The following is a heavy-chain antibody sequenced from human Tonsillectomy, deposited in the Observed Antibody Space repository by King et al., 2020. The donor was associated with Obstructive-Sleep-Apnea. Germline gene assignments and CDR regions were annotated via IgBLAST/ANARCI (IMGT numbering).Heavy chain of an antibody. J-gene: IGHJ6*02. CDR1: GGTFSSYA. D-gene: IGHD3-16*01. V-gene: IGHV1-69*12. CDR3: ATTPXXXXXXDXRFXNXSXXGMDV. Sequence: QLVQSGAEVKKPGSSVKVSCKASGGTFSSYAISWVRQAPGQGLEWMGGIIPIFGTANYAQKFQGRVTITADESTSTAYMELSSLRSEDTAVYYCATTPXXXXXXDXRFXNXSXXGMDVXGXGTTXTX. CDR2: IIPIFGTA.